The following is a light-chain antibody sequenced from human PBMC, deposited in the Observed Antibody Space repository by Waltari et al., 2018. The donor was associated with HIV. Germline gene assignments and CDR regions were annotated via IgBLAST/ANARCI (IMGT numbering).Light chain of an antibody. V-gene: IGKV3-20*01. CDR3: QQYGTSPWT. CDR1: QSISRSD. CDR2: GVS. Sequence: EIVLTQSPGTLSLSPGERATLFCRASQSISRSDLAWYQQTPGQAPRLLIYGVSSRATDIPDRFTGSGSGTDFTLTISRLEPEDFVIYYCQQYGTSPWTFGQGTKVEIK. J-gene: IGKJ1*01.